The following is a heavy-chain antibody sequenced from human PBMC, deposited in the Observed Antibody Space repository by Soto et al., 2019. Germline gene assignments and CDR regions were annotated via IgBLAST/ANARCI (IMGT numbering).Heavy chain of an antibody. Sequence: PGGSLRLSCVVSGFIFTNYRVNWVRQAPGKGLEWVSSISSSSSYIYYADSVKGRFTISRDNAKNSLYLQMNSLRAEDTAVYYCARDGYSYGNYYYYGMDVWGQGTTVTVSS. D-gene: IGHD5-18*01. CDR3: ARDGYSYGNYYYYGMDV. CDR2: ISSSSSYI. V-gene: IGHV3-21*01. CDR1: GFIFTNYR. J-gene: IGHJ6*02.